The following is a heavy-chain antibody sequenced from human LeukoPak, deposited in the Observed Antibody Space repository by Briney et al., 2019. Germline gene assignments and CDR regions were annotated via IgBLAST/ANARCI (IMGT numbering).Heavy chain of an antibody. CDR3: ARHKTGYYDFWSGYYPHYYYYGMDV. D-gene: IGHD3-3*01. CDR1: GYSFTSYW. J-gene: IGHJ6*02. Sequence: KNGESLKISCKGSGYSFTSYWIGWVRQMPGKGLEWMGIIYPGDSDTRYSPSFQGQVTISADKSIGTAYLQWSSLKASDTAMYYCARHKTGYYDFWSGYYPHYYYYGMDVWGQGTTVTVSS. CDR2: IYPGDSDT. V-gene: IGHV5-51*01.